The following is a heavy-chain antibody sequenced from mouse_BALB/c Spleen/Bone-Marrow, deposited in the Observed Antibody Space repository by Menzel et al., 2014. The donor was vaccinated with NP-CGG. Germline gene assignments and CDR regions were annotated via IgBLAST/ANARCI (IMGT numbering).Heavy chain of an antibody. CDR2: IRSKANGHTT. CDR3: ARTTGTPYLDY. CDR1: GFTFTDYY. Sequence: EVMLVESGGGLVQPGGSLRLSCTTSGFTFTDYYMSWVRQPPGKALEWLGFIRSKANGHTTEYSASVKGRFTISRDSSQSILYLQMNTLRAEDSATYYCARTTGTPYLDYWGQGTTLTVSS. J-gene: IGHJ2*01. D-gene: IGHD4-1*02. V-gene: IGHV7-3*02.